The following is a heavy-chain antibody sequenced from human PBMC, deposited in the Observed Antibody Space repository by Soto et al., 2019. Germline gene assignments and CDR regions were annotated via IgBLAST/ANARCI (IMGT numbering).Heavy chain of an antibody. CDR1: GESFSGYY. CDR2: IDHSGYT. V-gene: IGHV4-34*01. J-gene: IGHJ5*02. Sequence: QVQLQQWGAGLLKPSETLSLTCAVYGESFSGYYWGWVRQPPGKGLEWIGEIDHSGYTNYSPSLTSRVTISLDTSNNHFSLKLTSLTAADTALYFCVKIRDWFDPWGQGTPVTVS. CDR3: VKIRDWFDP.